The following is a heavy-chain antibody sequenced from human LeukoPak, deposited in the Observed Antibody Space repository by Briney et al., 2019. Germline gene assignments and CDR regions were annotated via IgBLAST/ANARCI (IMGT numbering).Heavy chain of an antibody. Sequence: SETLSLTCTVYSGCVSSDYWTWIRQPPGKGLEWVGYIFSNGNTEYSPSLKSRATISVDTSKNQCSLKLNSVTAADTAVYYCARVVYRGENWFDPWGQGTLVTVSS. CDR2: IFSNGNT. D-gene: IGHD3-10*01. J-gene: IGHJ5*02. V-gene: IGHV4-59*02. CDR3: ARVVYRGENWFDP. CDR1: SGCVSSDY.